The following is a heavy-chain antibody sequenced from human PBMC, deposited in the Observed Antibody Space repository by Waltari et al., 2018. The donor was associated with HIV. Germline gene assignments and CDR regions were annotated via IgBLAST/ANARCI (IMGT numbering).Heavy chain of an antibody. CDR2: IDWDDDK. Sequence: QVTLRESGPALVKPTQTLTLTCTFSGFSLSTSGMCVSLIRQPPGKALEWLARIDWDDDKYYSTSLKTRLTISKDTSKNQVVLTMTNMDPVDTATYYCAHQGRYDSSGYYFHWGQGTLVTVSS. J-gene: IGHJ4*02. V-gene: IGHV2-70*15. CDR1: GFSLSTSGMC. D-gene: IGHD3-22*01. CDR3: AHQGRYDSSGYYFH.